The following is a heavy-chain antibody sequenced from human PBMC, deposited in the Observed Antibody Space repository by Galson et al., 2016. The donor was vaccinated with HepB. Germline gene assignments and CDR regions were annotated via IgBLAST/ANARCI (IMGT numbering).Heavy chain of an antibody. CDR3: VGQGYCGGDCYWGVMDV. V-gene: IGHV1-69*13. Sequence: SVKVSCKASGGTFISYAISWVRQAPGQGLEWMGGIIPIFGTANYAQNFQGRVAITADESTTTAYMELISLRSEDTAVYYCVGQGYCGGDCYWGVMDVWGQGTTVIVSS. J-gene: IGHJ6*02. CDR1: GGTFISYA. D-gene: IGHD2-21*01. CDR2: IIPIFGTA.